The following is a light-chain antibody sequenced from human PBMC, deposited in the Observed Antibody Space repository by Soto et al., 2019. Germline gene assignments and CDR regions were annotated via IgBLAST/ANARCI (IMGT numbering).Light chain of an antibody. Sequence: EMVLTQSPGTLSLSPGERAILSCRASQSVSSGYLAWYQQKPGQAPRLLIYGASSSATGIPDRFSGSGSGTDFTLTISRLESEDFAVYYCQQYGSSPPFTFGPGTKVDIK. CDR1: QSVSSGY. CDR3: QQYGSSPPFT. CDR2: GAS. J-gene: IGKJ3*01. V-gene: IGKV3-20*01.